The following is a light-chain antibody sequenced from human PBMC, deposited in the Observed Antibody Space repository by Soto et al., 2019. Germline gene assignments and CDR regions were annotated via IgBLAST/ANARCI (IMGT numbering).Light chain of an antibody. J-gene: IGKJ4*01. CDR3: QEYNGAPLT. V-gene: IGKV1-27*01. CDR2: DAS. Sequence: DLPMTQSPSSLSASVGDRVTIACRASQGISIYLAWYQQKPGKVPQLLIYDASILQSGVPSRFSISGSWTDFTLTISGLQPEDVATYYCQEYNGAPLTVGGGTKVEIK. CDR1: QGISIY.